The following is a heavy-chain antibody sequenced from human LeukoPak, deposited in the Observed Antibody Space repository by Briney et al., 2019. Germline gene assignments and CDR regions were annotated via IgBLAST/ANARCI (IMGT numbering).Heavy chain of an antibody. CDR3: AKDRPYYYDSSGYYGFDY. Sequence: GGSLRLSCAASGFTFSSYDMHWVRQAPGKGLEWVAFIRYDGSNKYYADSVKGRFTISRDNSKNTLYLQMNSLRAEDTAVYYCAKDRPYYYDSSGYYGFDYWGQGTLVTVSS. CDR1: GFTFSSYD. CDR2: IRYDGSNK. V-gene: IGHV3-30*02. D-gene: IGHD3-22*01. J-gene: IGHJ4*02.